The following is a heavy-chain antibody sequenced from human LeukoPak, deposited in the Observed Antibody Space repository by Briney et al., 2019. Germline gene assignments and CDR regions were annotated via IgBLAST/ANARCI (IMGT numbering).Heavy chain of an antibody. CDR2: ISAYNGNT. CDR1: GYTFTSYG. Sequence: ASVKVSCKASGYTFTSYGISWVRQAPGQGLEWMGWISAYNGNTNYAQKLQGRVTMTTDTSTSTAYMELRSLRSDDTAVYYCARGGPRGYCSGGSRYVWPDAFDIWGQGTMVTVSS. D-gene: IGHD2-15*01. CDR3: ARGGPRGYCSGGSRYVWPDAFDI. J-gene: IGHJ3*02. V-gene: IGHV1-18*01.